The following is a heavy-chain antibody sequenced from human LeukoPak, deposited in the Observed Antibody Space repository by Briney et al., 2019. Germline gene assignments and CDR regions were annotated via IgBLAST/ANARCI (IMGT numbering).Heavy chain of an antibody. V-gene: IGHV4-59*01. Sequence: SETLSLTCIVSGGSISSYYWSWIRQPTGKGLEWIGYIYYSGSTNYNPSLKSRVTISVDTSKNPFSLKMSSVTAADTALYYCARVGGLEAFDTWGQGTMITVSS. J-gene: IGHJ3*02. CDR1: GGSISSYY. CDR3: ARVGGLEAFDT. CDR2: IYYSGST. D-gene: IGHD2-15*01.